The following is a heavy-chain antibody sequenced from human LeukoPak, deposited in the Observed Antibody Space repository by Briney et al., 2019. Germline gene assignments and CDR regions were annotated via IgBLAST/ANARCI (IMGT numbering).Heavy chain of an antibody. J-gene: IGHJ4*02. Sequence: GGSLRLSCAASGFTFSSYGMHWVRQAPGKGLEWVAVISYDGSNKYYADSVKGRFTISRDNSKNTLYLQVNSLRTEDTALYYCAKSYSGGWYAIDYWGQGTLVTVSS. D-gene: IGHD6-19*01. CDR1: GFTFSSYG. V-gene: IGHV3-30*18. CDR3: AKSYSGGWYAIDY. CDR2: ISYDGSNK.